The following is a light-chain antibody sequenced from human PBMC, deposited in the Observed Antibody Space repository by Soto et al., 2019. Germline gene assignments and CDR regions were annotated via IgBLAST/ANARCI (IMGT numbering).Light chain of an antibody. V-gene: IGKV1-39*01. J-gene: IGKJ1*01. CDR1: QIFSNY. CDR3: QQTYTIPWT. Sequence: DIQVTQSPSSVSASVGDRVAITCLASQIFSNYLAWYQHRPGKAPKLLIYSATVLQSGVPSRFSGSGSGTDFTLTISRLQPEDSATYYCQQTYTIPWTFGQGTNVDI. CDR2: SAT.